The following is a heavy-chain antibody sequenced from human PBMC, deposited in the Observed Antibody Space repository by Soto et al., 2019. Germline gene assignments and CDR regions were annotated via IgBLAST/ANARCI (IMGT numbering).Heavy chain of an antibody. CDR2: LYPTGSP. CDR3: ASIRDGYNLGLVFDY. V-gene: IGHV4-34*09. J-gene: IGHJ4*02. CDR1: GGSFSDNY. Sequence: SHTLSLTCAVSGGSFSDNYWSWIRRPPGKGLEWIGELYPTGSPHYNPSLKRRVTISVDTSKNQFSLKRSSVTAADTAVYYCASIRDGYNLGLVFDYWGQGTLVTVSS. D-gene: IGHD5-12*01.